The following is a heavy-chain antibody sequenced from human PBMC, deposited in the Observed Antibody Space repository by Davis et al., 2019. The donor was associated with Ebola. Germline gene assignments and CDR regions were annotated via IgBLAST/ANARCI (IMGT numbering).Heavy chain of an antibody. J-gene: IGHJ4*02. CDR3: ARGVGATTIDY. Sequence: ASVKVSCKASGYTFTSYYMHWVRQAPGQGLEWMGIINPSGGSTSYAQKFQGRVTMTTDTSTSTAYMELRSLRSDDTAVYYCARGVGATTIDYWGQGTLVTVSS. V-gene: IGHV1-46*01. D-gene: IGHD1-26*01. CDR1: GYTFTSYY. CDR2: INPSGGST.